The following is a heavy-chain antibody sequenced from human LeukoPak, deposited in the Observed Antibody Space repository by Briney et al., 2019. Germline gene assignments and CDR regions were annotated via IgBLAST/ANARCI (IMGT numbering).Heavy chain of an antibody. Sequence: SETLPLTCTVSGGSISSYYWSWIRQPAGKGLEWIGRIYASGNTNYNPSLKSRVTMSLDTSKNQFSLRLTSVTAADTAVYYCARDNGPTDAFDIWGQGTMVTVSS. V-gene: IGHV4-4*07. CDR3: ARDNGPTDAFDI. D-gene: IGHD3-16*02. CDR2: IYASGNT. CDR1: GGSISSYY. J-gene: IGHJ3*02.